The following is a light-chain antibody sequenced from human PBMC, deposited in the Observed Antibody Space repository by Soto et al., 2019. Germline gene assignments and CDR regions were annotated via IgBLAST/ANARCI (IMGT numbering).Light chain of an antibody. Sequence: EIVLTQSPGTLSLSPGERATLSCRASQSVSISYLAWYQQKHGQAPRLLIYAASIRATGIPDRFSSSGSGTDFTLTISGLQPEDSAVYYCQQFANSPRTFGQGTKVEIK. V-gene: IGKV3-20*01. CDR3: QQFANSPRT. J-gene: IGKJ1*01. CDR2: AAS. CDR1: QSVSISY.